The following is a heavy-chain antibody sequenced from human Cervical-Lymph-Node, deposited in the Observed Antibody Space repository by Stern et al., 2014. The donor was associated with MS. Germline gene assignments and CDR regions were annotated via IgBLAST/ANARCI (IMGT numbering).Heavy chain of an antibody. J-gene: IGHJ5*02. CDR3: AKTYASTFDP. CDR1: GFTFSSYA. CDR2: IDRSGGTT. V-gene: IGHV3-23*04. D-gene: IGHD2-2*01. Sequence: EVQLVESGGGLVQPGGSLRLSCAASGFTFSSYAMSWVRPAPGKGLEWVSTIDRSGGTTYYADSVKGRFTSSRDNSKNTLYLQMNSLRAEDTAVYYCAKTYASTFDPWGQGTLVTVSS.